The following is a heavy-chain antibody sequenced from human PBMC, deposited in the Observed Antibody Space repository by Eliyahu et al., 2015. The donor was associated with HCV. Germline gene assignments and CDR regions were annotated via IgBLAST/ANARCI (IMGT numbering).Heavy chain of an antibody. CDR1: XFTFDDYA. D-gene: IGHD3-3*01. J-gene: IGHJ6*02. V-gene: IGHV3-9*01. Sequence: EVQLVESGGGXVQPGRSLRLSCAASXFTFDDYAXPXXRQAPGKGLEWVSGISWNSGSIGYADSVKGRFTISRDNAKNSLYLQMNSLRAEDTALYYCAKDMRPRDYDFWSGYTTNYGMDVWGQGTTVTVPS. CDR3: AKDMRPRDYDFWSGYTTNYGMDV. CDR2: ISWNSGSI.